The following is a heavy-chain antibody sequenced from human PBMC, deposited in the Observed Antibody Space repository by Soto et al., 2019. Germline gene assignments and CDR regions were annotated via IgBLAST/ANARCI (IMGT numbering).Heavy chain of an antibody. Sequence: GGSLRLSCAASGFTFSSYAMSWVRQAPGKGLEWVSAISGSGGSTYYADSVKGRFTISRDNSKNTLYLQMNSLRAEDTAVYYCAKDLARYSYGLPNDYWGQGTLVTVSS. J-gene: IGHJ4*02. CDR2: ISGSGGST. CDR3: AKDLARYSYGLPNDY. CDR1: GFTFSSYA. D-gene: IGHD5-18*01. V-gene: IGHV3-23*01.